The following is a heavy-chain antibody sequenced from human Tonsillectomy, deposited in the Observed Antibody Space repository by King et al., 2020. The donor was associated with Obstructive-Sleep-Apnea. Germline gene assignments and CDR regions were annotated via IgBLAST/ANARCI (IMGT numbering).Heavy chain of an antibody. CDR1: GGSINNYY. CDR2: MYYSGNT. CDR3: ARHRGVEDYGGYGDYFDY. J-gene: IGHJ4*02. V-gene: IGHV4-59*08. Sequence: VQLQESGPGLVKPSETLSLTCSVSGGSINNYYWSWIRQPPGKGLEWIGYMYYSGNTNFNPSLKCRVTISADTSKIQFSLSLSSVTAADTAVYYCARHRGVEDYGGYGDYFDYWGQGTLVTVSS. D-gene: IGHD5-12*01.